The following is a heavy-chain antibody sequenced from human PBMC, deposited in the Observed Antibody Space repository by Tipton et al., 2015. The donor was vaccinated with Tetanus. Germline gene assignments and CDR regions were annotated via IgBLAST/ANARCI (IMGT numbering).Heavy chain of an antibody. V-gene: IGHV3-33*01. D-gene: IGHD3-22*01. CDR1: GFTFSSYG. Sequence: SGFTFSSYGMHWVRQAPGKGLEWVAVIWYDGSNKYYADSVKGRFTISRDNSKNTLYLQMNSLRAEDTAVYYCARAWYDSSLLIAYWGPGALVTVSS. CDR3: ARAWYDSSLLIAY. J-gene: IGHJ4*02. CDR2: IWYDGSNK.